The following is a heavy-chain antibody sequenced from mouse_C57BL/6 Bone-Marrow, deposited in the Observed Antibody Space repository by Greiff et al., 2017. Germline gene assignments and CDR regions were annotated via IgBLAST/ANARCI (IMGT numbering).Heavy chain of an antibody. J-gene: IGHJ1*03. CDR3: AYYGYFDV. CDR2: IYPGSGNT. V-gene: IGHV1-81*01. CDR1: GYTFTSYG. Sequence: VQLKQSGAELARPGASVKLSCKASGYTFTSYGISWVKQRTGQGLEWIGEIYPGSGNTYYNEKFKGKATLTADKSSSTAYMELRSLTSEDSAVYFCAYYGYFDVWGTGTTVTVSS.